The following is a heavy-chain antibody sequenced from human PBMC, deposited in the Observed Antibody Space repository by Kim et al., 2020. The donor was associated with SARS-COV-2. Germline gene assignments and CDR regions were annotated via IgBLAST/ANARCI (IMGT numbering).Heavy chain of an antibody. CDR2: IKSKTDGGTT. CDR3: TTDVIRYFDWVDY. J-gene: IGHJ4*02. Sequence: GGSLRLSCAASGFTFSNAWMSWVRQAPGKGLEWVGSIKSKTDGGTTDYAAPVKGRFTISRDDSKNTLYLQMNSLKTEDTAVYYCTTDVIRYFDWVDYWGQGTLVTVSS. CDR1: GFTFSNAW. V-gene: IGHV3-15*01. D-gene: IGHD3-9*01.